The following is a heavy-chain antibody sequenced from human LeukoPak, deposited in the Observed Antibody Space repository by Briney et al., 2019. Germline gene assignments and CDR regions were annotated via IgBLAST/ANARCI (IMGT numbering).Heavy chain of an antibody. CDR3: ASERGLYDSSGYYYGGNSNY. CDR1: GFTFSSYG. J-gene: IGHJ4*02. D-gene: IGHD3-22*01. Sequence: GGSLRLSCAASGFTFSSYGMHWVRQAPGKGLEWVAVISYDGSNKYYADSVKGRFTISRDNSKNTLYLQMNSLRAEDTAVYYCASERGLYDSSGYYYGGNSNYWGQGTLVTVSS. CDR2: ISYDGSNK. V-gene: IGHV3-30*03.